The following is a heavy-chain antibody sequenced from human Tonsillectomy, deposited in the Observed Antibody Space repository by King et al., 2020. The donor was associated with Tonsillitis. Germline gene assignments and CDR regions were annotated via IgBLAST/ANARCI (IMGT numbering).Heavy chain of an antibody. CDR1: GFIFSSYA. J-gene: IGHJ4*02. V-gene: IGHV3-33*01. CDR2: IWHDGSNK. CDR3: ARDAAPSIVGPRGTFDY. D-gene: IGHD1-26*01. Sequence: QLVQSGGGVVQPGRSLRLSCAASGFIFSSYAMHWVRQAPGKGLEWVAVIWHDGSNKYYADSVKGRFTISRDNSKNTLYLQMNSLRAEDTAVYYCARDAAPSIVGPRGTFDYWGQGTLVTVSS.